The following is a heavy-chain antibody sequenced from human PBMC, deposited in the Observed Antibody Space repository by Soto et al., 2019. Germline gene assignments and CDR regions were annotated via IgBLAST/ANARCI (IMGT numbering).Heavy chain of an antibody. D-gene: IGHD3-9*01. Sequence: EVQLLESGGGLVQPGGSRRLSCAASGFTFSSYAMSWVRQAPGKGLEWVSAISGSGGSTYYADSVKGRFTISRDNSKNTLYLQMNSLRAEDTAVYYCAKTDYDILTGPYYYYYMDVWGKGTTVTVSS. CDR1: GFTFSSYA. CDR2: ISGSGGST. CDR3: AKTDYDILTGPYYYYYMDV. V-gene: IGHV3-23*01. J-gene: IGHJ6*03.